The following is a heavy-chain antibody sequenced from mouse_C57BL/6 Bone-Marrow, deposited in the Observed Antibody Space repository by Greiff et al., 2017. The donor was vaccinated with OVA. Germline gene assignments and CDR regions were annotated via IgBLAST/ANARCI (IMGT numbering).Heavy chain of an antibody. CDR2: ISSGSSTI. D-gene: IGHD2-3*01. CDR1: GFTFSDYG. CDR3: ARGIYDATFYWYYDV. Sequence: EVMLVESGGGLVKPGGSLKLSCAASGFTFSDYGMHWVRQAPEKGLEWVAYISSGSSTIYYADTVKGRFTLSRDNAKNTLFLQMTSLRSEDTAMYDCARGIYDATFYWYYDVWGKGTTVTVSS. V-gene: IGHV5-17*01. J-gene: IGHJ1*03.